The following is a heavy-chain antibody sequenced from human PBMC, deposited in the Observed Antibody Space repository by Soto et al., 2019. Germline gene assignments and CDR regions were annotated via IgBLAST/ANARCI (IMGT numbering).Heavy chain of an antibody. CDR1: GGTFSSYA. CDR2: IIPIFGTA. J-gene: IGHJ4*02. D-gene: IGHD3-22*01. CDR3: ASSYYDSSGYYFDY. Sequence: GAPVQVSCKASGGTFSSYAIIWVRQAAGQGLEWMGGIIPIFGTANYAQKFQGRVTITADESTSTAYMELSSLRSEDTAVYYCASSYYDSSGYYFDYWGQGTLVTVSS. V-gene: IGHV1-69*13.